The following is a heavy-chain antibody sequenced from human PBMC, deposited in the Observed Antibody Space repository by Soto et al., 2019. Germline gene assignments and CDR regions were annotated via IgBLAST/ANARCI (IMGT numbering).Heavy chain of an antibody. D-gene: IGHD3-22*01. CDR1: GDSISSGYFY. J-gene: IGHJ3*02. Sequence: SETLSLTCTVSGDSISSGYFYWAWIRQHPGKGLEWIGFIYYTGSAYYNPSLKSRVPISVDTSKNQFSLKMSSVTAADTAVYFCARDKYDSSGYYLYDAFDIWGQGTMVTVSS. CDR3: ARDKYDSSGYYLYDAFDI. V-gene: IGHV4-31*03. CDR2: IYYTGSA.